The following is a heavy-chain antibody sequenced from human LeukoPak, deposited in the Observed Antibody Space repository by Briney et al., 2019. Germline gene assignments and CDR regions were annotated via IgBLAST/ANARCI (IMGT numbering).Heavy chain of an antibody. D-gene: IGHD3-9*01. V-gene: IGHV1-2*02. CDR1: GYTFTGYY. CDR2: INPNSGGT. J-gene: IGHJ4*02. CDR3: ARGQREYYDILTGYWMLGY. Sequence: ASVKVSCKASGYTFTGYYMHWVRQAPGQGLEWMGWINPNSGGTNYAQKFQGRVTMTRDTSISTAYMELSRLRSDDTAVYYCARGQREYYDILTGYWMLGYWGQGTLVTVSS.